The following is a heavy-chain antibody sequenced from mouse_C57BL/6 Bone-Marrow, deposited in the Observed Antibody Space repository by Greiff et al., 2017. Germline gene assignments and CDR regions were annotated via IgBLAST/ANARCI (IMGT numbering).Heavy chain of an antibody. CDR3: ASKLGRAMDY. V-gene: IGHV1-43*01. J-gene: IGHJ4*01. CDR1: GYSFTGYY. CDR2: INPSTGGT. D-gene: IGHD4-1*01. Sequence: EVQLQQSGPELVKPGASVKISCKASGYSFTGYYMHWVKQSSEKSLEWIGEINPSTGGTSSNLKFKGKATLTVDKSSRTAYMQLKRLTSEDSADYYCASKLGRAMDYWGQGTSVTVSS.